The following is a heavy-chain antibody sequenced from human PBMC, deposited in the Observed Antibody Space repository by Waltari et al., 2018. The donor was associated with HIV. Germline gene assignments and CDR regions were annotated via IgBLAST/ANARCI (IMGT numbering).Heavy chain of an antibody. D-gene: IGHD5-12*01. V-gene: IGHV3-53*01. CDR3: ARGGRDGYNSGRFDP. J-gene: IGHJ5*02. CDR2: IYSGGST. CDR1: GFTVSSNY. Sequence: EVQLVESGGGLIQPGGSLRLSCAASGFTVSSNYMSWVRQAPGKGLGWVSVIYSGGSTYSADSVKGRFTISRDNSTNTLYLQMNSLRAEDTAVYYCARGGRDGYNSGRFDPWGQGTLVTVSS.